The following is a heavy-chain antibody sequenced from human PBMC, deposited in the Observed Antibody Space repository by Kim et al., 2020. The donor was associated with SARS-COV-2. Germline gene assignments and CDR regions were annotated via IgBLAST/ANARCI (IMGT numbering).Heavy chain of an antibody. V-gene: IGHV4-34*01. CDR1: SGSFSGYY. Sequence: SETLSLTCAVYSGSFSGYYWTWIRQSPGKGLEWIGEINHSGGTDYNPSLKSRVTISVDTSKNQFSLRLSSVTAADTAVYYFARGRTPRIVAAGYYYYYGMDVWGQGTTVTVSS. D-gene: IGHD2-15*01. CDR3: ARGRTPRIVAAGYYYYYGMDV. CDR2: INHSGGT. J-gene: IGHJ6*02.